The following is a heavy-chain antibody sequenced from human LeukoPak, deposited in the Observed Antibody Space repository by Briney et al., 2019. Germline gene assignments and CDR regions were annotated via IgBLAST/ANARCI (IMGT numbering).Heavy chain of an antibody. CDR2: IKQDGSEK. Sequence: ETLSLTCTVSGGSISSSSYYWGWIRQPPGKGLEWVANIKQDGSEKYYVDSVKGRFTISRDNAKNSLYLQMNSLRAEDTAVYYCARDLQPEDYSSSAFDYWGQGTLVTVSS. CDR3: ARDLQPEDYSSSAFDY. CDR1: GGSISSSSYY. J-gene: IGHJ4*02. V-gene: IGHV3-7*01. D-gene: IGHD6-6*01.